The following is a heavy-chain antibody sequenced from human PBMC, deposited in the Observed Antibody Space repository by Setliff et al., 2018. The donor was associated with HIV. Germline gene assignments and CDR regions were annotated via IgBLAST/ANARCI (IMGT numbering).Heavy chain of an antibody. CDR3: ARESPSSSWFYFDF. Sequence: PSETLSLTCAVYGGSFSDYYWTWIRQSPGKGLEWIGEINHRGSTNYNPSLKSRVTVSVDTSKNQFSLKLGSVTAADTAVYCCARESPSSSWFYFDFWGQGTLVTVSS. CDR2: INHRGST. CDR1: GGSFSDYY. D-gene: IGHD6-13*01. V-gene: IGHV4-34*01. J-gene: IGHJ4*02.